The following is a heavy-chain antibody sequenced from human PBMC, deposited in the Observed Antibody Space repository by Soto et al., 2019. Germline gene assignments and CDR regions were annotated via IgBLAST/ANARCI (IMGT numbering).Heavy chain of an antibody. CDR2: ISSNGGST. CDR3: AAQDDAFDI. Sequence: GGSLRLSCAASGFTFSSYAMHWVRQAPGKGLEYVSAISSNGGSTYYANSVKGRFTISRDNSKNTLYLQMGSLRAEDMAVYYCAAQDDAFDIWGQGTMVTVSS. V-gene: IGHV3-64*01. CDR1: GFTFSSYA. J-gene: IGHJ3*02.